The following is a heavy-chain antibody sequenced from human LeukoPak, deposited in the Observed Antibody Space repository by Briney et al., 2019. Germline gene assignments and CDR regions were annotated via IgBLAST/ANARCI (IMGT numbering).Heavy chain of an antibody. D-gene: IGHD3-3*01. CDR3: ATAPPGPSYYDFWSGYPESDWFDP. CDR1: GYTFTSYG. J-gene: IGHJ5*02. CDR2: ISAYNGNT. Sequence: ASVKVSCKASGYTFTSYGISWLRQAPGQGLEWMGWISAYNGNTNYAQKLQGRVTMTTDTSTSTAYMELRSLRSDDTAVYYCATAPPGPSYYDFWSGYPESDWFDPWGQGTLVTVSS. V-gene: IGHV1-18*01.